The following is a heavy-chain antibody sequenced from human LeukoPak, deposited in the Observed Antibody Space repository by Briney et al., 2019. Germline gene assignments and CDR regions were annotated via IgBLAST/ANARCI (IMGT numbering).Heavy chain of an antibody. V-gene: IGHV1-46*01. J-gene: IGHJ6*02. CDR1: GYTFTSYY. CDR3: ARSGGSYTFGYYYYGVDV. D-gene: IGHD1-26*01. CDR2: INPSGGST. Sequence: GASVKVSCKASGYTFTSYYMHWVRQAPGQGLEWMGIINPSGGSTSYAQKFQGRVTMTRDTSTSTVYMELSSLRSEDTAVYYCARSGGSYTFGYYYYGVDVWGQGTTVTVSS.